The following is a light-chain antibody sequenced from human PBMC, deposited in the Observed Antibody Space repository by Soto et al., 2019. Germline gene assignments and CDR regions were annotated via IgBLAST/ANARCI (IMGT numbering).Light chain of an antibody. J-gene: IGKJ5*01. V-gene: IGKV1-5*01. Sequence: DIQLTQSPSTLSATVGDSVTITCRASQNIRNLLAWYQQKPGKAPKPLICDASTLKAGVPSRFSGSGSGSEFNFTITGLQPDDFATYFCQQYNNYSTFGQGTLLEV. CDR3: QQYNNYST. CDR1: QNIRNL. CDR2: DAS.